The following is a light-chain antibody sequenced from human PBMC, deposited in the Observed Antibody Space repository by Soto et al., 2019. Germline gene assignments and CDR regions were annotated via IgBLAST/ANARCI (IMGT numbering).Light chain of an antibody. CDR2: EVN. Sequence: QTVLTQPASVSGSPGQSVTISCTGTNSDVADYNFVSWYQQQSGKAPKLMIFEVNKRPSGISNRFSGSKSGNTASLTISGLQAEDEAIYYCSSYTTRTTLEGVFGGGTKVTVL. CDR3: SSYTTRTTLEGV. V-gene: IGLV2-14*01. J-gene: IGLJ3*02. CDR1: NSDVADYNF.